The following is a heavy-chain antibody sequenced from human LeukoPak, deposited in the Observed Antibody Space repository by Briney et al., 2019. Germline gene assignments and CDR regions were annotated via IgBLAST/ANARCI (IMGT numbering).Heavy chain of an antibody. CDR1: GVTFRGYG. CDR2: IETDGSAT. Sequence: GGSLRLSCAASGVTFRGYGVHWVRQTPGKGLEWVSAIETDGSATTYADSVEGRFSISRDNAKNILYLQMNSLRVEDTAVYYCARGGGYRLDYWGQGTLVTVSS. CDR3: ARGGGYRLDY. V-gene: IGHV3-74*01. D-gene: IGHD6-25*01. J-gene: IGHJ4*02.